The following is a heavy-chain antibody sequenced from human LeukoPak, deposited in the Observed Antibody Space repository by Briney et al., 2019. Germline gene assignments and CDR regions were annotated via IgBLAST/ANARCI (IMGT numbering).Heavy chain of an antibody. Sequence: PSETLSLTCAVYGGSFSGYYWSWIRQPPGKGLEWIGEINHSGSTNYNPSLKSRVTISVDTSKNQFSLKLSSVTAADTAVYYCARRKRYYYGSGSYGGSASTWFDPWGQGTLVTVSS. CDR2: INHSGST. CDR3: ARRKRYYYGSGSYGGSASTWFDP. J-gene: IGHJ5*02. CDR1: GGSFSGYY. V-gene: IGHV4-34*01. D-gene: IGHD3-10*01.